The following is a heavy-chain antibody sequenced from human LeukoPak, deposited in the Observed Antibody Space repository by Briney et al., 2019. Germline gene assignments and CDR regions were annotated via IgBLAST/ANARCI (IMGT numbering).Heavy chain of an antibody. CDR3: ERAGHGCVVVLPSAVGRAFDI. Sequence: ASVKVSCVASGYTFTTHGISWVRQAPGQGLEWMGLICAYTANTNYAQTLQGRVTMSRDTSTSTPYMELRSLTSDVTAMYYCERAGHGCVVVLPSAVGRAFDIWGQGTMVTVSS. J-gene: IGHJ3*02. CDR1: GYTFTTHG. CDR2: ICAYTANT. D-gene: IGHD2-2*01. V-gene: IGHV1-18*01.